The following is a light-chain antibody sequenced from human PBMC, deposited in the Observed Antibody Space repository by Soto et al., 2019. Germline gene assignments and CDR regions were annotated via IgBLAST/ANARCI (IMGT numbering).Light chain of an antibody. CDR2: EVS. CDR3: SSYAGSNKSV. V-gene: IGLV2-8*01. J-gene: IGLJ1*01. Sequence: QSVLAQPPSASGSPGQSVTISCTGISSDVGGYNYVSWYQQHPGKAPKLMIYEVSKRPSGVPDRFSGSKSGNTASLTVSGLQPEDEADYYCSSYAGSNKSVFGTGTKVTVL. CDR1: SSDVGGYNY.